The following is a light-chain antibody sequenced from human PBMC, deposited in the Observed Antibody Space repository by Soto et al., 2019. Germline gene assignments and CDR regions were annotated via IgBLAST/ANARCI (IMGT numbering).Light chain of an antibody. J-gene: IGKJ2*01. Sequence: DIQMTQSPSTLSASVGDRVTITCRASQSISSWLAWYQQKPGKDPKPLISKASSLESGVPSRFSGSGSWTEFTLTISSLHPDDFATYYCPQYNSYSSSTFGQGTKLEIK. CDR1: QSISSW. V-gene: IGKV1-5*03. CDR2: KAS. CDR3: PQYNSYSSST.